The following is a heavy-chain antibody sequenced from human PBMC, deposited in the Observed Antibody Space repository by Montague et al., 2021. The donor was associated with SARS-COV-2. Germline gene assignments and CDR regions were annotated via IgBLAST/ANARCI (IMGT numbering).Heavy chain of an antibody. CDR3: ARGPRITMIVVVITDIWFDP. CDR1: GGSFSGYY. J-gene: IGHJ5*02. V-gene: IGHV4-34*01. D-gene: IGHD3-22*01. CDR2: INHSGST. Sequence: SETLSLTCAVYGGSFSGYYWSWIRQPPRKGLEWIGEINHSGSTNYNPSLKSRVTISVDTSKNQFSLKLSSVTAADTAVYYCARGPRITMIVVVITDIWFDPWGQGTLVTVSS.